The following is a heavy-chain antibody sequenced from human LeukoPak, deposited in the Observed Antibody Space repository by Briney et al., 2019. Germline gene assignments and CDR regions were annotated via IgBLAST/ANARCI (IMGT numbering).Heavy chain of an antibody. J-gene: IGHJ4*02. CDR2: INPNSGGT. D-gene: IGHD2-8*01. Sequence: ASVKVSCKASGYTFTGYYMHWVRQAPGQGLEWMGWINPNSGGTNYAQKFQGRVTMTRDTSISTAYMELSRLRSDDTGVYYCARPYCTNGVCYTFFDYWGQGTLVTVSS. CDR3: ARPYCTNGVCYTFFDY. CDR1: GYTFTGYY. V-gene: IGHV1-2*02.